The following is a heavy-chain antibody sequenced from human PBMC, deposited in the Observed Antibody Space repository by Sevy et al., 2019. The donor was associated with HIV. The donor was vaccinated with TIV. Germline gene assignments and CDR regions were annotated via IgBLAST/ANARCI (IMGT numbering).Heavy chain of an antibody. CDR3: ARGSRYSSSVFDMDV. J-gene: IGHJ6*02. D-gene: IGHD6-6*01. V-gene: IGHV1-18*01. CDR1: GYTFTSHG. CDR2: ISAYNGNT. Sequence: ASVKVSCKACGYTFTSHGISWVRQAPGQGLEWMGWISAYNGNTNYAQKLQGRVTMTTDTSTSTAYMELRSLRSDDTAVYYCARGSRYSSSVFDMDVWGQGTTVTVSS.